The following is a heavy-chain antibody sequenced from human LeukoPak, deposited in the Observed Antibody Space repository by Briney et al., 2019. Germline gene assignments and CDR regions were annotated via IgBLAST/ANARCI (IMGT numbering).Heavy chain of an antibody. CDR3: ARGYCSGGSCYSYYYYNYMDV. V-gene: IGHV4-59*12. CDR2: IYYSGTT. D-gene: IGHD2-15*01. CDR1: GASIDSYY. J-gene: IGHJ6*03. Sequence: SETLSLTCTISGASIDSYYWSWIRQPPGKGLEWIGYIYYSGTTNYNPSLKRRVTISVDTSKNQFSLKLSSVTAADTAVYYCARGYCSGGSCYSYYYYNYMDVWGKGTTVTVSS.